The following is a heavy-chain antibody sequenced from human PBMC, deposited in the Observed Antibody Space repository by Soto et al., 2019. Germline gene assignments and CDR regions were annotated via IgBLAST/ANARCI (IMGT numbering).Heavy chain of an antibody. CDR3: AKDYYYDSSGWVD. CDR1: GFTLSSYG. J-gene: IGHJ4*02. CDR2: ISNDGSNK. V-gene: IGHV3-30*18. D-gene: IGHD3-22*01. Sequence: QVQLVETGGGVVQPGRSLRLSCAASGFTLSSYGMHWVRQAPGKGLEWVAVISNDGSNKYYADSVKGRFTISRDNSKNTLYLQMISLRAEDTAMYYCAKDYYYDSSGWVDWGQGTLVTVSS.